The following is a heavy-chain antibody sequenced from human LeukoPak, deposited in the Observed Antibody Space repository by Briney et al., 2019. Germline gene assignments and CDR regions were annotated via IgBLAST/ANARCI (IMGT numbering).Heavy chain of an antibody. V-gene: IGHV4-31*02. D-gene: IGHD3-22*01. J-gene: IGHJ5*02. Sequence: LRLSCAASGFTFSSYAMSWIRQHPGKGLEWIGYISYSGSAYYNPSLKSRLSISVDTSKNQFSLKLSSVTASDTAVYYCTRDRASSHYDSSGYYYNWFDPWGQGTLVTVSS. CDR3: TRDRASSHYDSSGYYYNWFDP. CDR1: GFTFSSYA. CDR2: ISYSGSA.